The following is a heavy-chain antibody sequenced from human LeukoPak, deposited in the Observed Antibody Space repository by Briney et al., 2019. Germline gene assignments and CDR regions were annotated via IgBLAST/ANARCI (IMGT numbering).Heavy chain of an antibody. CDR2: INHSGCT. V-gene: IGHV4-34*01. Sequence: PSGTLSLTCAVCGGSFSGYYWSWLRQPPGKGLEWIGEINHSGCTNYNPSLKSRVTISVDTSKNQFSLKLSSVAAADTAVYYCAREAVYSSSWYWFDPWGQGTLVTVSS. D-gene: IGHD6-13*01. CDR1: GGSFSGYY. CDR3: AREAVYSSSWYWFDP. J-gene: IGHJ5*02.